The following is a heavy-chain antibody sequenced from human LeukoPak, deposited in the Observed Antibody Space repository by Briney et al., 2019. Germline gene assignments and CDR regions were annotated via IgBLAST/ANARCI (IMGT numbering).Heavy chain of an antibody. D-gene: IGHD2-21*02. V-gene: IGHV4-30-4*01. CDR1: GGSISSGDYY. CDR3: ARTYCGGDCYYYYYHGMDV. CDR2: IYYSGST. Sequence: NPSQTLSLTCTVSGGSISSGDYYWSWIRQPPGKGLEWIGYIYYSGSTYYNPSLKSRVTISVDTSKNQFSLKLSSVTAADTAVYYCARTYCGGDCYYYYYHGMDVWGQGTTVTVSS. J-gene: IGHJ6*02.